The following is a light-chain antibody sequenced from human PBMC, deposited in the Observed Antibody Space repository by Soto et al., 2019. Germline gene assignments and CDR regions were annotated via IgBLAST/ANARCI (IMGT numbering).Light chain of an antibody. CDR1: QSISSY. CDR2: TAS. V-gene: IGKV1-39*01. CDR3: QQSYTTPST. J-gene: IGKJ2*01. Sequence: DIEMTQSPSSLSASVGDRVTITCRASQSISSYLNWYQQKPGEAPKLLMTHTASSLQSGVPSRFSGSGSGTEFRLSVSRLHPEDFATYYCQQSYTTPSTFGQGTKLEIK.